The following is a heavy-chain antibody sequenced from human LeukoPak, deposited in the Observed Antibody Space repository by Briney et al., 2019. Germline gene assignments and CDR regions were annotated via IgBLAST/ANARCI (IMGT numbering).Heavy chain of an antibody. CDR1: GYTFTSYG. CDR3: AKDYSKTSYYGSGTYYRPNWFDP. V-gene: IGHV1-18*01. D-gene: IGHD3-10*01. CDR2: ISAYNGNT. J-gene: IGHJ5*02. Sequence: ASVKVSCKASGYTFTSYGISWVRQAPGQGLEWMGWISAYNGNTNYAQKLQGRVTMTTDTSTSTAYMELRSLRAEDAAVYYCAKDYSKTSYYGSGTYYRPNWFDPWGQGTLVTVSS.